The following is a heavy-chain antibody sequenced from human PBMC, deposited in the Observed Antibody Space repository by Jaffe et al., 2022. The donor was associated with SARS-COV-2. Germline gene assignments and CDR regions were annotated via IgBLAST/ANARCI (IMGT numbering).Heavy chain of an antibody. D-gene: IGHD4-17*01. CDR3: AKEMSPHYGDYESGFDI. Sequence: EVQLVESGGGLVQPGRSLKLSCAASGFIFDNYAMDWVRQAPGKGLEWVSGISWSSDSIGYADSVKGRFTISRDNAKNSLYLQMNSLRAEDTALYYCAKEMSPHYGDYESGFDIWGQGTMVTVSS. CDR1: GFIFDNYA. V-gene: IGHV3-9*01. CDR2: ISWSSDSI. J-gene: IGHJ3*02.